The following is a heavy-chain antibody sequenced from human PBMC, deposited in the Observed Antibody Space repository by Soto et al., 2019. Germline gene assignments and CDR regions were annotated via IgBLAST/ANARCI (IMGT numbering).Heavy chain of an antibody. V-gene: IGHV4-31*03. CDR1: GGSISSGGYY. Sequence: TLSLTCTVSGGSISSGGYYWSWIRQHPGKGLEWIGYIYYSGSTYYNPSLKSRVTISVDTSKNQFSLKLSSVTAADTAVYYCAREHRSGRNIDYWGQGTLVTVSS. CDR3: AREHRSGRNIDY. D-gene: IGHD6-19*01. J-gene: IGHJ4*02. CDR2: IYYSGST.